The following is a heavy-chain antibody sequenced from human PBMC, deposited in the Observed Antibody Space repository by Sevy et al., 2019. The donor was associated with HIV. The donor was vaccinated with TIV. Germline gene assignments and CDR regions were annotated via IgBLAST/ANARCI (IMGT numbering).Heavy chain of an antibody. V-gene: IGHV3-74*01. Sequence: GGSLRLPCAASGFTFSSYWMHWVRQDPGKGLVWVSRIDTDGSRISYADSVKGRFTISRDNVKNTLYLQMNSLRAEDTALYYCARGGSTYSLDWGQGTLVTVSS. CDR1: GFTFSSYW. J-gene: IGHJ4*02. CDR2: IDTDGSRI. CDR3: ARGGSTYSLD. D-gene: IGHD2-15*01.